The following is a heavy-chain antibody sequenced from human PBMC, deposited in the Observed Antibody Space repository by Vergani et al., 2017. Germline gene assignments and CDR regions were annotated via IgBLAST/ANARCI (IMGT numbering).Heavy chain of an antibody. D-gene: IGHD3-10*01. CDR1: GFSLSTVGMC. V-gene: IGHV2-70*15. CDR3: ARTLTMVRGAHYYRDV. Sequence: QVTLRESGPALVKPTQTLTLTCTFSGFSLSTVGMCVSWIRQPPGKAPEWLARIDWDDDKYYSTSLKTRLTISKDTFKNQVVITMTHMDPVDTATYYCARTLTMVRGAHYYRDVWGKGTTVTVSS. CDR2: IDWDDDK. J-gene: IGHJ6*03.